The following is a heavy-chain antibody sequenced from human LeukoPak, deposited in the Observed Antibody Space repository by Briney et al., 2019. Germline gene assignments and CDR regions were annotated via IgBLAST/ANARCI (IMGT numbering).Heavy chain of an antibody. D-gene: IGHD3-3*01. CDR2: ISSSSSYI. V-gene: IGHV3-21*01. J-gene: IGHJ3*02. CDR1: GFTFSSFS. Sequence: GGSLRLSCAASGFTFSSFSMNWVRQAPGKGLEWVSSISSSSSYIYYADSVKGRFTISRDNAKNSLYLQMNSLRAEDTAVYYCARVTIFGVVDAFDTWGQGTMVTVSS. CDR3: ARVTIFGVVDAFDT.